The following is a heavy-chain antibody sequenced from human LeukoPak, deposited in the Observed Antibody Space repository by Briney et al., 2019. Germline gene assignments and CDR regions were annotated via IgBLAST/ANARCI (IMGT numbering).Heavy chain of an antibody. J-gene: IGHJ4*02. Sequence: GSLLLSCAASGFPFSSYAMSWVRQAPGKGLEWVSAISGSGGSTYYADSVKGRFTISRDNSKNTLYLQMNSLRAEDTAVYYCAKDLKAMVDYWGQGTLVTVSS. CDR1: GFPFSSYA. CDR2: ISGSGGST. CDR3: AKDLKAMVDY. D-gene: IGHD5-18*01. V-gene: IGHV3-23*01.